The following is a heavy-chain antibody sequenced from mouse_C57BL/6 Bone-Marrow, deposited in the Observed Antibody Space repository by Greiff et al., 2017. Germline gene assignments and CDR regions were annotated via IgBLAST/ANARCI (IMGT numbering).Heavy chain of an antibody. CDR2: IDPSDSYT. Sequence: QVQLQQPGAALVMPGASVKLSCKASGYTFTSYWMHWVKQRPGQGLEWIGEIDPSDSYTNYNQKFKGKSTLTVDKSSSTAYMQLSSLTSEDSAVYYCARGDYYGPWFAYRGQGTLVTVSA. CDR1: GYTFTSYW. V-gene: IGHV1-69*01. CDR3: ARGDYYGPWFAY. D-gene: IGHD1-1*01. J-gene: IGHJ3*01.